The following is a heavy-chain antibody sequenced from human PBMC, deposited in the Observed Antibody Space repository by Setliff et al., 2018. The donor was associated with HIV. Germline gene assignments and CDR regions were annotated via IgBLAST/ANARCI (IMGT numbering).Heavy chain of an antibody. J-gene: IGHJ5*02. V-gene: IGHV4-61*08. CDR2: IFHSGST. D-gene: IGHD3-10*01. CDR3: ARRIDDSGSFPDKNWFDT. Sequence: PSETLSLTCSVSGVSVGSGDYYWHWIRQHPEKALEWIGYIFHSGSTKYNPSLQSRVTMSIDTSKNQFSLRLTSVTAADTAVYYCARRIDDSGSFPDKNWFDTWGQGSLVTVSS. CDR1: GVSVGSGDYY.